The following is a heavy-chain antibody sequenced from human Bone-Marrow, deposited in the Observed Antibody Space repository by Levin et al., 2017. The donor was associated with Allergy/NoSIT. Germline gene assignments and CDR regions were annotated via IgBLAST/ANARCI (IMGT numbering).Heavy chain of an antibody. V-gene: IGHV4-61*01. Sequence: ESLKISCTVSGGSISRSTYYWSWIRQPPGKGLEWIGHISYSGKPNYNPSLQSRVTVSVETFKTQFSLRLSSVTAADTAVYYCARVFGSYFDHWGQGTLVTVS. CDR2: ISYSGKP. CDR3: ARVFGSYFDH. CDR1: GGSISRSTYY. J-gene: IGHJ4*02. D-gene: IGHD3-3*01.